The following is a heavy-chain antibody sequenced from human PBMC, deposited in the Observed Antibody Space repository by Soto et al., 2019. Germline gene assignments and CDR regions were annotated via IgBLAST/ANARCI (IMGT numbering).Heavy chain of an antibody. J-gene: IGHJ6*02. Sequence: GGSLRLSCAASGFTFSSYSMNWVRQAPGKGLEWVSYISSSSSTIYYADSVKGRFTISRDNAKNSLYLQMNSLRDEDTAVYYCARDPPFPYCSSTSCPPYYYYYGMDVWGQGTTVTVSS. V-gene: IGHV3-48*02. D-gene: IGHD2-2*01. CDR3: ARDPPFPYCSSTSCPPYYYYYGMDV. CDR2: ISSSSSTI. CDR1: GFTFSSYS.